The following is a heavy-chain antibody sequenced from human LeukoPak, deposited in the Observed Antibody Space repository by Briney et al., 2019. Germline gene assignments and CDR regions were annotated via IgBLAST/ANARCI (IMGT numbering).Heavy chain of an antibody. CDR2: IHYSGST. V-gene: IGHV4-59*01. D-gene: IGHD5-24*01. CDR1: GGSISSYY. CDR3: ARVSKMATITPLFDY. Sequence: SETLSLTCTVSGGSISSYYWSWIRQPPGKGLEWIGYIHYSGSTNYNPSLKSRVTISVDTSKNQFSLKLSSVTAADTAVYYCARVSKMATITPLFDYWGQGTLVTVSS. J-gene: IGHJ4*02.